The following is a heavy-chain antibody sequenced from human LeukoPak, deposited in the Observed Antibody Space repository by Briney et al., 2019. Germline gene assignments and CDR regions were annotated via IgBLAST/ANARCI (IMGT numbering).Heavy chain of an antibody. Sequence: PSETLSLTCTVSDDSISSSSYYWGWIRQPPGQGLEWIGSISYSGSTYYNPSLKSRVTISVDTSKNQFSLKLISVTAADTAVYYCARRRDSDVLTGYYNGAFDIWGQGTMVTVSS. J-gene: IGHJ3*02. V-gene: IGHV4-39*01. CDR3: ARRRDSDVLTGYYNGAFDI. D-gene: IGHD3-9*01. CDR2: ISYSGST. CDR1: DDSISSSSYY.